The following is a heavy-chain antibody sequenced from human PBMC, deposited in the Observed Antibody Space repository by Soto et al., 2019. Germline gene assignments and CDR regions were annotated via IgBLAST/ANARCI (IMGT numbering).Heavy chain of an antibody. CDR1: GGSISSGGYS. Sequence: SETLSLTCAVTGGSISSGGYSWSWIRQPPGKGLEWIGYIYHSGSTYYNPSLKSRVTISVDRSKNQFSLKLSSVTAADTAVYYCASQYYYDSSGSQTFDYWGQGTQVT. V-gene: IGHV4-30-2*01. J-gene: IGHJ4*02. CDR2: IYHSGST. CDR3: ASQYYYDSSGSQTFDY. D-gene: IGHD3-22*01.